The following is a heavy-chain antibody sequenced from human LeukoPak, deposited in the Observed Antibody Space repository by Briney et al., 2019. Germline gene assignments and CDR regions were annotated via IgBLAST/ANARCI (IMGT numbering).Heavy chain of an antibody. CDR2: IYYSGST. CDR1: GGSISSSSYY. V-gene: IGHV4-39*07. CDR3: ARGQLVYYFDY. J-gene: IGHJ4*02. Sequence: PSETLSLTCTVSGGSISSSSYYWGWIRQPPGKGLEWIGSIYYSGSTYYNPSLKSRVTISVDTSKNQFSLKLSSVTAADTAVYFCARGQLVYYFDYWGQGTLVTVSS. D-gene: IGHD6-13*01.